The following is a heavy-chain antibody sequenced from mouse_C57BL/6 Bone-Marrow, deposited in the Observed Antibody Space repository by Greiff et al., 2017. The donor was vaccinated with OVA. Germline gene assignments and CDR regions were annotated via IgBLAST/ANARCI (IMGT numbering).Heavy chain of an antibody. CDR2: INPGNGGT. J-gene: IGHJ2*01. V-gene: IGHV1-54*01. D-gene: IGHD1-1*01. CDR1: GYAFTNYL. Sequence: QVQLKQSGAELVRPGTSVKVSCKASGYAFTNYLIEWVKQRPGQGLEWIGVINPGNGGTNYNEKFKGKATLTADTSSSTAYMQISSLTSEDSAVYVCARRLRYPLRNYFDYWGQGTTLTVSS. CDR3: ARRLRYPLRNYFDY.